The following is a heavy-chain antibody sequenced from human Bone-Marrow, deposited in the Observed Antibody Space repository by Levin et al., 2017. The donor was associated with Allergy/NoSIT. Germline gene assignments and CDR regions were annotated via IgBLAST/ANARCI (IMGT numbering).Heavy chain of an antibody. D-gene: IGHD5-12*01. Sequence: GESLKISCTASGFSFSSYIMHWVRQAPGKGLEYVSTITSNGRRTHYANSVKGRFTISRDNSKNTLYLQMGSLRAEDMALYYCAKEGPYDASVTNAFDIWGQGTVVTVSS. CDR2: ITSNGRRT. J-gene: IGHJ3*02. V-gene: IGHV3-64*01. CDR1: GFSFSSYI. CDR3: AKEGPYDASVTNAFDI.